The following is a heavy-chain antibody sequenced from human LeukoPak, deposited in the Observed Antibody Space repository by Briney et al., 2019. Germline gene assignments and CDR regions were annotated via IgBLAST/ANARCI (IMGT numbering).Heavy chain of an antibody. CDR2: IIPVFDTA. J-gene: IGHJ4*02. Sequence: ASVKVSCKASGDTFSNYDVTWVRQAPGQGLEWMGRIIPVFDTAKYAQNFQGRVTMTTDESSSTAYMELYSLRSEDTAVYYCALSAEKQLVYFAFWGQGPLVTVPS. V-gene: IGHV1-69*05. CDR1: GDTFSNYD. D-gene: IGHD6-13*01. CDR3: ALSAEKQLVYFAF.